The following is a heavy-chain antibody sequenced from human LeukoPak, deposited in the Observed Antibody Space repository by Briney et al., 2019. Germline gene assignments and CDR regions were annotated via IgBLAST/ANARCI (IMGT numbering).Heavy chain of an antibody. Sequence: GASVKVSCKASGYTFTSYGISWVRQAPGQGLEWMGWISAYNGNTNYAQKFQGRVTMTEDKSTDTAYMELTSLRSDDTAVYYCATDIPGDEGVGVGYWGQGTLVTVSS. CDR2: ISAYNGNT. CDR3: ATDIPGDEGVGVGY. J-gene: IGHJ4*02. D-gene: IGHD4-17*01. V-gene: IGHV1-18*01. CDR1: GYTFTSYG.